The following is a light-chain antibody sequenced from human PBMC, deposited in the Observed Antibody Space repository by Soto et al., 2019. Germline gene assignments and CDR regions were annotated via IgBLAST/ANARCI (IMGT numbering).Light chain of an antibody. J-gene: IGKJ1*01. Sequence: EIVMTQSPATLSVSPGERATLSCRASQSVSSNLAWYQQKPGQAPRLLIYGASPSATGIPARFSGSGSGTEFTLTISSLQSEDFAVYYCQQYNNWPPTWTFGQGTKVEIK. CDR3: QQYNNWPPTWT. CDR1: QSVSSN. CDR2: GAS. V-gene: IGKV3-15*01.